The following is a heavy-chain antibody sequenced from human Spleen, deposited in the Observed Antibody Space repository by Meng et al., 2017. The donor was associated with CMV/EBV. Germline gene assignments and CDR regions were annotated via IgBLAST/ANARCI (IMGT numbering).Heavy chain of an antibody. J-gene: IGHJ4*02. CDR3: ARGVGYCSRTSCYPHYFVY. V-gene: IGHV4-39*07. D-gene: IGHD2-2*03. CDR2: IYYSGST. Sequence: SETLSLTCTVSGGSISSSSYYWGWIRQPPGKGLEWTGRIYYSGSTYYNPSLKSRVTILVDTSKNQSSLNLSSVTAADAAVYYCARGVGYCSRTSCYPHYFVYWGQGTLVTVSS. CDR1: GGSISSSSYY.